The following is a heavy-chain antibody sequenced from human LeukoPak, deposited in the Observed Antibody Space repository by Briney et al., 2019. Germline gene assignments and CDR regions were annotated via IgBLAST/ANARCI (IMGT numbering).Heavy chain of an antibody. J-gene: IGHJ5*02. CDR1: GYTLTELS. CDR3: ARSNWFDP. CDR2: MNPNSGNT. V-gene: IGHV1-8*01. Sequence: GASVKVSCKVSGYTLTELSMHWVRQAPGKGLEWMGWMNPNSGNTGYAQKFQGRVTMTRNTSISTAYMELSSLRSEDTAVYYCARSNWFDPWGQGTLVTVSS.